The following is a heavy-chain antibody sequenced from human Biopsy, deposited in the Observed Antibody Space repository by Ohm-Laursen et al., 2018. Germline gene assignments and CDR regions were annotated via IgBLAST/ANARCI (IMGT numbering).Heavy chain of an antibody. D-gene: IGHD3-10*01. CDR3: ATDGAGSYNEN. J-gene: IGHJ4*02. CDR2: ISGSGVTE. Sequence: GSLRLSCAASGFTFGDYYMSWIRQAPGKGLEWLSYISGSGVTEMYADSVKGRFTVSRDNAKNSLYLEMNNLTVEDTAVYYCATDGAGSYNENWGQGTLVSVSS. CDR1: GFTFGDYY. V-gene: IGHV3-11*01.